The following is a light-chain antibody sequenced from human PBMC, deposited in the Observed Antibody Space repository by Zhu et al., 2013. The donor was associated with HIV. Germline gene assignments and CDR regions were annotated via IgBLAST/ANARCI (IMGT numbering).Light chain of an antibody. CDR1: QGIRND. V-gene: IGKV1-17*02. CDR2: TAS. Sequence: DVQMSQSPSSLSAFVGDKVTITCRASQGIRNDLAWYQHKPGKAPNRLIYTASTFQSGVPSRFSASGSGTEFTLTITHLQPEDFATYYCLQHNTYPRTFGQGTEGGDQT. J-gene: IGKJ1*01. CDR3: LQHNTYPRT.